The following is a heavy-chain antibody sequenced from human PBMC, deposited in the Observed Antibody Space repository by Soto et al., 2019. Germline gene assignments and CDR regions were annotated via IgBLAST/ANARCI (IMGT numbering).Heavy chain of an antibody. D-gene: IGHD2-2*01. CDR3: ARCPGPRRQCTPPEFFDY. CDR1: GGTFSSYS. Sequence: SVRVSCNASGGTFSSYSISCGRQAPGQGLEWMGGIIPIFGTANYAQKFQGRVTITADETTSTANMEPSSLRSEDTAVYYCARCPGPRRQCTPPEFFDYWGQGTLVTVSS. J-gene: IGHJ4*02. V-gene: IGHV1-69*13. CDR2: IIPIFGTA.